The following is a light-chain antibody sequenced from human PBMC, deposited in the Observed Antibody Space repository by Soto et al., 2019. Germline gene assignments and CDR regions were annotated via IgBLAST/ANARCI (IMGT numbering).Light chain of an antibody. J-gene: IGKJ2*01. CDR3: QHYDSNYAT. Sequence: DIQMTQSPSTLSPSVGDRVTITCRASQSIDTWLAWYQQKSGKAPRLLIYKASILEGGVPPRFSGSGSGTEFTLTISSLQPDDFASYYCQHYDSNYATFGQGTKLETK. CDR1: QSIDTW. V-gene: IGKV1-5*03. CDR2: KAS.